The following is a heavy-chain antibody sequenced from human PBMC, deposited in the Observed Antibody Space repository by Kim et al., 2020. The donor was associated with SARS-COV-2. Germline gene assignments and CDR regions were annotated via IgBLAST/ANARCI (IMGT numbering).Heavy chain of an antibody. D-gene: IGHD3-10*01. Sequence: SETLSLTCAVYGGSFSGYYWSWIRQPPGKGLEWIGEINHSGSTNYNPSLKSRVTISVDTSKNQFSLKLSSVTAADTAVYYCASRSITMVRGSLSWFDPWGQGTLVTVSS. J-gene: IGHJ5*02. CDR1: GGSFSGYY. CDR3: ASRSITMVRGSLSWFDP. CDR2: INHSGST. V-gene: IGHV4-34*01.